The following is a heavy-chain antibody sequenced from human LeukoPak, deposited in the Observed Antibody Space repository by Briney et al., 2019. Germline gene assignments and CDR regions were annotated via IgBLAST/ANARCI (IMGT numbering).Heavy chain of an antibody. CDR2: IIPILGIA. CDR3: AIYSGYYDY. D-gene: IGHD4-23*01. J-gene: IGHJ4*02. V-gene: IGHV1-69*04. Sequence: GSSVKVSCKASGGTFSSYAFSWVRQAPGQGLEWMGRIIPILGIANYAQKFQGRVTITADKSTSTAYMELSSLRSEDTAVYYCAIYSGYYDYWGQGTLVTVSS. CDR1: GGTFSSYA.